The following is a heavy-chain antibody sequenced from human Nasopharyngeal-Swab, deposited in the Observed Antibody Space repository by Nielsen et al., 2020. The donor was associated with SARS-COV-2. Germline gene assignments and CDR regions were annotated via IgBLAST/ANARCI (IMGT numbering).Heavy chain of an antibody. J-gene: IGHJ4*02. Sequence: SETLSLTCAVYGGSFSAYYWGWIRQPPGKGLEWMAERNNSGSTNYNPSLKRRVTLSVDTSMNQFSLELRSVTAADTAVYYCARGHRSISMIVVVIATAHFYFDSWGRGTLVTVTS. CDR2: RNNSGST. V-gene: IGHV4-34*01. CDR1: GGSFSAYY. D-gene: IGHD3-22*01. CDR3: ARGHRSISMIVVVIATAHFYFDS.